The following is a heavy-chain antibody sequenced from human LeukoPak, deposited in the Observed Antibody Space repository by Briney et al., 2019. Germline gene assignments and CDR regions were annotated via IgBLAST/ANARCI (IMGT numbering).Heavy chain of an antibody. Sequence: GGSLRLSCAASGFTFSSYSMNWVRQAPGKGLEWVSYISSSSSTIYYADSVKGRFTISRDNSKNTLYLQMNSLRAEDTAVYYCAKSRGSGLFDYWGQGTLVTVAS. J-gene: IGHJ4*02. CDR2: ISSSSSTI. V-gene: IGHV3-48*01. D-gene: IGHD3-10*01. CDR3: AKSRGSGLFDY. CDR1: GFTFSSYS.